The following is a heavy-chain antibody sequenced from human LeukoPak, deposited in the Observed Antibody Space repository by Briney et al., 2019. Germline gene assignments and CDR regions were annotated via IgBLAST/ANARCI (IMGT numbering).Heavy chain of an antibody. CDR1: GFTFSSYA. J-gene: IGHJ4*02. Sequence: GGSLRLSCAASGFTFSSYAMSWVRLAPGKGLEWVSAISGSGGSTYYADSVKGRFTISRDNSKNTLYLQMNSLRAEDTAVYYCAKRADYDIWTGYYSPLDYWGQGTLVTVSS. D-gene: IGHD3-9*01. CDR2: ISGSGGST. V-gene: IGHV3-23*01. CDR3: AKRADYDIWTGYYSPLDY.